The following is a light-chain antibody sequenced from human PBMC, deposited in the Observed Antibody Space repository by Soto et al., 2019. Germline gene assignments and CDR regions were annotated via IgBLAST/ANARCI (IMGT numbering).Light chain of an antibody. J-gene: IGKJ1*01. V-gene: IGKV1-5*01. CDR3: QQYNSYSPS. CDR1: QSISNW. CDR2: DAS. Sequence: DIQMTQSPSTLSASVGDRVTITCRASQSISNWLAWYQQKPWKAPKLLIYDASSLESGVPAWFSGSGSETEFTLSISSLQPDYFATHYSQQYNSYSPSLGHGTKVEIK.